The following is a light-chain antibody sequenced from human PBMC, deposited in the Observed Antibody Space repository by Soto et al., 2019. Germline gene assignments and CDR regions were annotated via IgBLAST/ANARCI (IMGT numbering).Light chain of an antibody. Sequence: EILMTQSPATLSVSPGERATLSCRASQSVSINLAWYHQKPGKAPRLLIYGASTRATGIPARFSGSGSGTEFTLTISSLQAEDFADYYCQQYNNWPLYTFGQRTKLEIK. V-gene: IGKV3-15*01. CDR3: QQYNNWPLYT. CDR2: GAS. CDR1: QSVSIN. J-gene: IGKJ2*01.